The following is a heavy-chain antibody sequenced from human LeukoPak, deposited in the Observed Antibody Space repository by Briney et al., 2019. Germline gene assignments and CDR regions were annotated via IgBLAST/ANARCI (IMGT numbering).Heavy chain of an antibody. D-gene: IGHD6-13*01. CDR3: ARDPTGDSSSWYGDY. CDR1: GYTFTGYY. CDR2: INPNSGGT. V-gene: IGHV1-2*02. Sequence: ASVKVSCKASGYTFTGYYMHWVRQAPGQGLEWMGWINPNSGGTNYAQKFQGRVTMTRDTSISTAYMEPSRLRSDDTAVYYCARDPTGDSSSWYGDYWGQGTLVTVSS. J-gene: IGHJ4*02.